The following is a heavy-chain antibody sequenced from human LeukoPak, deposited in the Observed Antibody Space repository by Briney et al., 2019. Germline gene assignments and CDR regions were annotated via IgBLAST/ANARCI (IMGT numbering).Heavy chain of an antibody. CDR1: GFTFSSYG. CDR3: ARDGDYVWGSYRYCDY. V-gene: IGHV3-30*02. CDR2: IRYDGGNK. J-gene: IGHJ4*02. Sequence: GGSLRLSCAASGFTFSSYGMHWVRQAPGKGLEWVAFIRYDGGNKYYADSVKGRFTISRDNSKNTLYLQMNSLRAEDTAVYYCARDGDYVWGSYRYCDYWGQGTLVTVSS. D-gene: IGHD3-16*02.